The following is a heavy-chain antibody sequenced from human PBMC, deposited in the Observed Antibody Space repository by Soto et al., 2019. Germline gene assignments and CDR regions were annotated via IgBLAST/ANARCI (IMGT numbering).Heavy chain of an antibody. CDR1: GFTFSTYC. Sequence: EVQLVESGGGFNQPGGSLRLSCAASGFTFSTYCMHWVRHTPGTGLVWVSRTCRYGRELYYTDSVKGRFTISRDDAKNTLYLQMDSLRVEDTGIYYCVRGTTAWRGMDYWGQGALVTVSS. J-gene: IGHJ4*02. CDR2: TCRYGREL. V-gene: IGHV3-74*01. CDR3: VRGTTAWRGMDY. D-gene: IGHD1-1*01.